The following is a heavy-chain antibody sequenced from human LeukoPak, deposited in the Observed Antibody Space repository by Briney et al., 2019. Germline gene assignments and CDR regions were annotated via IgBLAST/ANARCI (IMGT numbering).Heavy chain of an antibody. V-gene: IGHV3-21*01. CDR1: GFNFNTYT. CDR3: ARVALGSYNWFDP. Sequence: PGGSLRLSCAASGFNFNTYTMNWVRQAPGKGLEWVSSISSDSSYIYYADAVHGRFTVSRDNAKYSLYLQMNSLRAEDTAVYYCARVALGSYNWFDPWGQGTLVTVSS. D-gene: IGHD3-10*01. CDR2: ISSDSSYI. J-gene: IGHJ5*02.